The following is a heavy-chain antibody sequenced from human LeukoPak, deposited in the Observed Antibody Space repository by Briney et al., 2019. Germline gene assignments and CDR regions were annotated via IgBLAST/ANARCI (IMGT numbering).Heavy chain of an antibody. J-gene: IGHJ3*02. CDR3: ARAHCSSTSCYSGYAFDI. CDR1: GGTFSSYA. D-gene: IGHD2-2*01. V-gene: IGHV1-69*05. Sequence: SVKVSCKASGGTFSSYAISWVRQAPGQGLEWMGGIIPIFGTANYAQKFQGRVTITTDESTSTAYMELSSLRSEDTAVCYCARAHCSSTSCYSGYAFDIWGQGTMVTVSS. CDR2: IIPIFGTA.